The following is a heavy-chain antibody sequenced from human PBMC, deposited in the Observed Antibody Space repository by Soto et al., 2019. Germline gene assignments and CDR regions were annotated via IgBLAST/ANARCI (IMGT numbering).Heavy chain of an antibody. CDR1: GGSISSSNW. CDR3: ARAEQLALSTNYYYYYGMDV. CDR2: IYHSGST. D-gene: IGHD6-13*01. Sequence: SETLSLTCAVSGGSISSSNWWSWVRQPPGKGLEWIGEIYHSGSTNYNPSLKSRVTISVDKSKNQFSLKLSSVTAADTAVYYCARAEQLALSTNYYYYYGMDVWGQGTTVTVSS. J-gene: IGHJ6*02. V-gene: IGHV4-4*02.